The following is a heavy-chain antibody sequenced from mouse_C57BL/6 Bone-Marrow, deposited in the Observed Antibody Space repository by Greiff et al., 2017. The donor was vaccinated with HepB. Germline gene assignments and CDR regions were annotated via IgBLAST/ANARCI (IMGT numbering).Heavy chain of an antibody. CDR3: TTNYYGSAGRFAY. CDR2: IDPEDGDT. J-gene: IGHJ3*01. D-gene: IGHD1-1*01. CDR1: GFNIKDYY. V-gene: IGHV14-1*01. Sequence: VQLQQSGAELVRPGASVKLSCTASGFNIKDYYMHWVKQRPEQGLEWIGRIDPEDGDTEYAPKFQGKATMTADTSSNTAYLQLSSLTSEDTAVYYCTTNYYGSAGRFAYWGQGTLVTVSA.